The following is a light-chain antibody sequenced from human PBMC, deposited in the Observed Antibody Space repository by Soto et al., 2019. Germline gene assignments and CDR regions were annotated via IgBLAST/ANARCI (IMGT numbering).Light chain of an antibody. J-gene: IGKJ5*01. CDR1: QSIGKH. CDR2: GAA. V-gene: IGKV1-39*01. CDR3: QQSYTSPTT. Sequence: DFQMPQSPSVLSASVGLRVTISCRARQSIGKHLNWYQQKPRKAPKLLIYGAATLQSGVPPRFTGSGSGTDFTLTVNSLQAEDFATYYCQQSYTSPTTFGQGTRLEI.